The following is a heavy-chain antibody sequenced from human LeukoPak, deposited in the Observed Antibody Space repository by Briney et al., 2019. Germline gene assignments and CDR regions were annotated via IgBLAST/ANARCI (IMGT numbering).Heavy chain of an antibody. Sequence: ASVKVSCKASGYTFTSYSINWVRQAIGQGLEWMGWMYPDSGDTGYAQKFQGRVTMTRDTSITTAYMELSSLRSEDTAVYYCARVYCSGGSCYSAPHYWGQGTLVTVSS. D-gene: IGHD2-15*01. CDR3: ARVYCSGGSCYSAPHY. CDR1: GYTFTSYS. V-gene: IGHV1-8*01. J-gene: IGHJ4*02. CDR2: MYPDSGDT.